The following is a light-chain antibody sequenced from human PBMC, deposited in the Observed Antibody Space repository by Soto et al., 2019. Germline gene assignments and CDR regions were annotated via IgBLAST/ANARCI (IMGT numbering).Light chain of an antibody. Sequence: QSVLTQPPSASGTPGQRVTISCSGSSSNIGSNYVYWYQQLPGTAPKLLIYRNNQRPSGVPDRSSGSKSGPSASLAISGVRSEDEADYYCTAWDDTLRGPLFGGGTKLTVL. CDR1: SSNIGSNY. CDR2: RNN. V-gene: IGLV1-47*01. J-gene: IGLJ2*01. CDR3: TAWDDTLRGPL.